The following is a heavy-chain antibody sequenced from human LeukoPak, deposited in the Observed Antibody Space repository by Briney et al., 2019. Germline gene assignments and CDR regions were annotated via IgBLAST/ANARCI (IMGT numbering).Heavy chain of an antibody. CDR3: ARQGVGATDC. Sequence: SETLSLTCTVSGGSISSSTYYWAWIRQFPGKGLEWIGSITYSGSTHYNPSLESRVTISVDTSKNQFSLRLISVTAVDTAVYYCARQGVGATDCWGQGTLVTVSS. CDR1: GGSISSSTYY. D-gene: IGHD1-26*01. CDR2: ITYSGST. J-gene: IGHJ4*02. V-gene: IGHV4-39*01.